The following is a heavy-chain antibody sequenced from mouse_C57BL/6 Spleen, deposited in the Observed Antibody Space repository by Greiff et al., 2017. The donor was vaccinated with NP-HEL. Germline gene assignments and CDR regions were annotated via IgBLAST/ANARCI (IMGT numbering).Heavy chain of an antibody. V-gene: IGHV1-54*01. D-gene: IGHD1-1*01. CDR1: GYAFTNYL. CDR3: ARGFYGSSPWDY. Sequence: QVQLQQSGAELVRPGTSVKVSCKASGYAFTNYLIEWVKQRPGQGLEWIGVINPGSGGTNYNEKFKGKATLTADKSSSTSYMQLSSLTSEDSAVYFCARGFYGSSPWDYWGQGTSVTVSS. J-gene: IGHJ4*01. CDR2: INPGSGGT.